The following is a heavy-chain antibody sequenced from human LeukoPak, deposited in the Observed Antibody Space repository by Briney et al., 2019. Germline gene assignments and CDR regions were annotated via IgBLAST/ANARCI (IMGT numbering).Heavy chain of an antibody. V-gene: IGHV3-49*04. D-gene: IGHD3-3*01. Sequence: GRSLRLSCTASGFTFGDYAMSWVRQAPGKGLEWVGFIRSKAYGGTTEYAASVKGRFTISRDDSKSIAYLQMNSLKTEDTAVYYCTRDYDFWSGQASYMDIWGKGTTVTVSS. J-gene: IGHJ6*03. CDR3: TRDYDFWSGQASYMDI. CDR1: GFTFGDYA. CDR2: IRSKAYGGTT.